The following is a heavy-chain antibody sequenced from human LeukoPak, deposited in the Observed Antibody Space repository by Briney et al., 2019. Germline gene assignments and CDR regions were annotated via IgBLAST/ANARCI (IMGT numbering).Heavy chain of an antibody. CDR2: IYYRGNT. J-gene: IGHJ4*02. V-gene: IGHV4-31*03. CDR1: GDSISSAGYF. D-gene: IGHD3-3*01. CDR3: ARFIRISLSGGSYYFDY. Sequence: SETLSLTCTVSGDSISSAGYFWSWIRHHPGGGLEWIGHIYYRGNTYYNPSLKTRVTISADTTKNQFSLNVSSVTAADTAVYYCARFIRISLSGGSYYFDYWGPGTLLTVSS.